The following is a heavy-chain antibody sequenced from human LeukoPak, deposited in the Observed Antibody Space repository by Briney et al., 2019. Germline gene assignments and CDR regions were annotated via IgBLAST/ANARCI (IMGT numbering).Heavy chain of an antibody. CDR1: GGSISSSSYY. V-gene: IGHV4-39*07. J-gene: IGHJ4*02. CDR2: IYYSGST. Sequence: SETLSLTCTVSGGSISSSSYYWGWIRQPPGKGLEWIGSIYYSGSTYYNPSLKSRVTISVDTSKNQFSLQLNSVTPEDTAVYYCARAVAGTFPDWGQGTLVTVSS. D-gene: IGHD6-19*01. CDR3: ARAVAGTFPD.